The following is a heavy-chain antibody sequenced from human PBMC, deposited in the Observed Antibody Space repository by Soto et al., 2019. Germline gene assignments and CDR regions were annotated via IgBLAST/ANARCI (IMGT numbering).Heavy chain of an antibody. D-gene: IGHD1-26*01. CDR2: ISYDGSIK. CDR1: GFSFSSYS. Sequence: PGGSLRLSCAASGFSFSSYSMHWVRQAPGKGLEWVALISYDGSIKYYADSVQGRFTISRDNSKDTLYLQMDSLRAEDTAVYYCARRGSYLQDYFDYWGQGTLVTVSS. J-gene: IGHJ4*02. V-gene: IGHV3-30-3*01. CDR3: ARRGSYLQDYFDY.